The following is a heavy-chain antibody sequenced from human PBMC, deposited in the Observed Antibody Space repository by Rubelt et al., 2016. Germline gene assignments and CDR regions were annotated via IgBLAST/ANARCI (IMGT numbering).Heavy chain of an antibody. CDR3: AIVSGYSFGSPIDY. Sequence: EVQLVQSGGGLAKPGGSLRLSCVGSGFIFSSYAMTWVRQAPGKGLEWVSAISGSGASTYYADSVKGRFTISRDNSKNTLYLQMNSLRAEDTSVYYCAIVSGYSFGSPIDYWGLGTLVTVSS. J-gene: IGHJ4*02. V-gene: IGHV3-23*04. CDR2: ISGSGAST. CDR1: GFIFSSYA. D-gene: IGHD5-18*01.